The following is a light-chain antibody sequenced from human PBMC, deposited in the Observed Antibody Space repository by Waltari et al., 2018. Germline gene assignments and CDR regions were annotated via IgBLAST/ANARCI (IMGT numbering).Light chain of an antibody. CDR1: QRISTS. CDR2: EAS. Sequence: DIQMTQSPSTLSASVGDRVTITCRARQRISTSLAWYQQKKGKHPNLLIFEASTLQSGVPSRFSGSGSGTEFTLTISSLQPDDFATYYCQQLNSHLFTFGPGTTVDIK. J-gene: IGKJ3*01. CDR3: QQLNSHLFT. V-gene: IGKV1-5*03.